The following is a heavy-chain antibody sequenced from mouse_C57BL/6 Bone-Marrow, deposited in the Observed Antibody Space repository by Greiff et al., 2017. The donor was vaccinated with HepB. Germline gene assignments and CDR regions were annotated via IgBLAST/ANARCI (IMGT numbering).Heavy chain of an antibody. Sequence: VQLQQPGAELVKPGASVKLSCKASGYTFTSYWMQWVKQRPGQGLEWIGEIDPSDSYTNYNQKFKGKATLTVDTSSSTAYMQLSSLTSEDSAVYYCARGPYYWGQGTTLTASS. CDR2: IDPSDSYT. CDR3: ARGPYY. J-gene: IGHJ2*01. CDR1: GYTFTSYW. V-gene: IGHV1-50*01.